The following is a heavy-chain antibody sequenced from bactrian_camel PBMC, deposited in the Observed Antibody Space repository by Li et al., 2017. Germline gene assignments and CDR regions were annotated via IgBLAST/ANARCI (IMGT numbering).Heavy chain of an antibody. V-gene: IGHV3S31*01. CDR1: GSTSRPYY. CDR2: LDVVGEA. J-gene: IGHJ6*01. D-gene: IGHD2*01. Sequence: DVQLVESGGGSVAIGGSLTLSCTVSGSTSRPYYLTWFRRREAVESSAVGRRPEDDPEAVAGLDVVGEASYRSALQDRFTISKDDDKNTVFLRMNNLKPEDSGMYLCAATLERPRAWWLWADFGFEGRGTQVTVS. CDR3: AATLERPRAWWLWADFGF.